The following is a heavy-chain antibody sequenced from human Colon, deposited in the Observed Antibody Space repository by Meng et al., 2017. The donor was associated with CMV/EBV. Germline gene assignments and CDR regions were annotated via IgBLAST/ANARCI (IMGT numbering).Heavy chain of an antibody. CDR3: VGQFAKGGH. V-gene: IGHV3-74*01. CDR2: INSDGSAT. D-gene: IGHD1-26*01. CDR1: GFTFSTYW. Sequence: LRLSCAASGFTFSTYWMHGVRQAPGKGLVWVAVINSDGSATTYADSVKGRFTISRDNAKNTLYLQMNSLRTEDTAIYYCVGQFAKGGHWGQGTLVTVSS. J-gene: IGHJ4*02.